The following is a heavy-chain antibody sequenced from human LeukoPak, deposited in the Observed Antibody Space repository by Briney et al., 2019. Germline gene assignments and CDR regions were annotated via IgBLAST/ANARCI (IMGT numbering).Heavy chain of an antibody. Sequence: SVKVSCKASGGTFSSYAISWVRQAPGQGLEWMGGIIPIFGTANYAQKFQGRVTITADESTSTAYMELSSLRSEDTAVYYCASPGSGSYVLRYWGQGTLVTVSS. D-gene: IGHD3-10*01. V-gene: IGHV1-69*13. J-gene: IGHJ4*02. CDR1: GGTFSSYA. CDR3: ASPGSGSYVLRY. CDR2: IIPIFGTA.